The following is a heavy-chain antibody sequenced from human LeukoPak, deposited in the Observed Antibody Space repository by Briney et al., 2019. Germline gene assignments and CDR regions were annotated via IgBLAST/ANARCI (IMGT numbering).Heavy chain of an antibody. CDR1: GFTFSTSA. J-gene: IGHJ4*02. Sequence: QTGRSLRLSCAASGFTFSTSAKHWVRQAPGKGLEWVAVISSDGSDTNYADSVKGRFTISGDNSKNTLYLEMNSLRPEDTAVYYCARDRCTSTTCYLFDYWGQGTLVIVSS. CDR2: ISSDGSDT. V-gene: IGHV3-30*04. D-gene: IGHD2/OR15-2a*01. CDR3: ARDRCTSTTCYLFDY.